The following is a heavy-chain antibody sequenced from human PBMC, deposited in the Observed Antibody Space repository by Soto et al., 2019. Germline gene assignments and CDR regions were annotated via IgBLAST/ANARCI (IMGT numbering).Heavy chain of an antibody. CDR2: ISGSGGSA. D-gene: IGHD2-8*01. CDR1: GFAFSSYD. CDR3: AKEDDAWTNGHFDI. J-gene: IGHJ3*02. Sequence: EVQLLESGGGWVQPGGSLRLSCAASGFAFSSYDMSWVRQAPGKGLEWVSGISGSGGSAYYADSVKGRFTISRDNPKNTLYVQMTSLRSEDTAIYYCAKEDDAWTNGHFDIWGQGTLVTVSS. V-gene: IGHV3-23*01.